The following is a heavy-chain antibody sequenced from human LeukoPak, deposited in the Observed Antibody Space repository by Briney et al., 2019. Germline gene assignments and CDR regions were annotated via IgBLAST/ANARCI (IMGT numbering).Heavy chain of an antibody. J-gene: IGHJ6*03. CDR2: IIPIFGTA. CDR3: ARDLRSTMVRGVIAYYYYYMDV. Sequence: SVKVSCKASRGTFSSYAISWVRQAPGQGLEWMGGIIPIFGTANYAQKFQGRVTITADESTSTAYMELSSLRSEDTAVYYCARDLRSTMVRGVIAYYYYYMDVWGKGTTVTVSS. D-gene: IGHD3-10*01. V-gene: IGHV1-69*01. CDR1: RGTFSSYA.